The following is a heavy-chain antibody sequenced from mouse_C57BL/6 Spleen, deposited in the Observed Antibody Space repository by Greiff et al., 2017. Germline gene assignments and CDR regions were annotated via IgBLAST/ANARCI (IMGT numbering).Heavy chain of an antibody. CDR3: ARALGGFEY. V-gene: IGHV1-80*01. CDR2: IYPGDGDT. J-gene: IGHJ2*01. D-gene: IGHD3-3*01. Sequence: VQLQQSGAELVKPGASVKISCKASGYAFSSSWMNWVKQRPGKGLEWIGQIYPGDGDTNYNGKFKGKATLTADKSSSTAYMQRSSLTSEDSAVYLCARALGGFEYWGQGTTLTVSS. CDR1: GYAFSSSW.